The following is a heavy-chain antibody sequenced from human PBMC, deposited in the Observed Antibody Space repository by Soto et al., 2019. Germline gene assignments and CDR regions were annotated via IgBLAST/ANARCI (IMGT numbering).Heavy chain of an antibody. CDR2: IIPIFGTA. J-gene: IGHJ6*02. D-gene: IGHD1-26*01. CDR1: GGTFSSYA. CDR3: ARDGRGGYYYYYGMDV. V-gene: IGHV1-69*01. Sequence: QVQLVQSGAEVKKPGSSVKVSCKASGGTFSSYAISWVRQAPGQGLEWMGGIIPIFGTANYAQKCQGRVTITADESTSTAYMELSSLRSEDTAVYYCARDGRGGYYYYYGMDVWGQGTTVTVSS.